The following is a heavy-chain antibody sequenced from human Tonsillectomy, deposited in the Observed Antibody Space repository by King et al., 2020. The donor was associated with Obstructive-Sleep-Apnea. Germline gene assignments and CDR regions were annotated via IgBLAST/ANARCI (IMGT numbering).Heavy chain of an antibody. J-gene: IGHJ4*02. CDR2: IYYDGSNK. V-gene: IGHV3-33*03. D-gene: IGHD6-25*01. Sequence: VQLVESGGGVVQPGRSLRLSCVASGFTFRDYGMHWFRQAPGKGLEWLAMIYYDGSNKDYADSVKGRYTISRDNSKNTLYLQMNSLRVEDTALYFCVGYYFDYWGQGTLVTVSS. CDR1: GFTFRDYG. CDR3: VGYYFDY.